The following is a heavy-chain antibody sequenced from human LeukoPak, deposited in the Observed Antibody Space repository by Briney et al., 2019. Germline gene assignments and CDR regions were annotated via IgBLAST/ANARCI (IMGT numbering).Heavy chain of an antibody. Sequence: PGGSLRLSCAASGFTFSSFWMTWVRQAPGKGLEWVANIERDGSEKTYVDSVKGRFTISRDNAKNSLYLQMSSLRAEDTAVYYCATAPAAADSWWGQGTLVAVSS. CDR1: GFTFSSFW. D-gene: IGHD6-13*01. CDR3: ATAPAAADSW. J-gene: IGHJ4*02. V-gene: IGHV3-7*01. CDR2: IERDGSEK.